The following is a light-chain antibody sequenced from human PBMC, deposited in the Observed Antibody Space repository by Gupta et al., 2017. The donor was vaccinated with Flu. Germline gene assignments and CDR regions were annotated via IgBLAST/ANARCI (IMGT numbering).Light chain of an antibody. V-gene: IGKV4-1*01. CDR2: WAS. CDR3: QQDYTTPRT. Sequence: DIVMTQSPDSLAVSLGERATINCKSSQSVLYSSNNKNYLDWYQQKPGQPPKLLIYWASTRESGVPDRFSGSGSGTDFTLTISSLQAEDVAVYYCQQDYTTPRTFGQGTRVETK. CDR1: QSVLYSSNNKNY. J-gene: IGKJ1*01.